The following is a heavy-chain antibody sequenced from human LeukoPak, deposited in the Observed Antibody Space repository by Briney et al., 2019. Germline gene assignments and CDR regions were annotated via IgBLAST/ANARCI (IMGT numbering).Heavy chain of an antibody. CDR1: GGSLSSYY. CDR3: ARTGGTFYFYYYMDV. J-gene: IGHJ6*03. Sequence: KSSETLSLTCTVSGGSLSSYYWNWIRQPAGKGLEWIGSIYYSGSTDYNPSLKSRVTISLDTPKQQFSLKLSSVTAADTAVYYCARTGGTFYFYYYMDVWGKGTTVTVSS. CDR2: IYYSGST. V-gene: IGHV4-4*07.